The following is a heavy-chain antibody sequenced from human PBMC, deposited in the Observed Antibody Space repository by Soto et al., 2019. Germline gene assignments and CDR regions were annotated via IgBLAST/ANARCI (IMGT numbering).Heavy chain of an antibody. CDR3: ATDSGSSGYY. CDR1: GFTFSSYE. Sequence: GGSLRLSCAASGFTFSSYEMNWVRQAPGKGLEWVSYISSSDSTIYYADSVKGRFTISRDNAKNSLYLQMNSLRAEDTAVYYCATDSGSSGYYWGQGTLVPVSS. CDR2: ISSSDSTI. V-gene: IGHV3-48*03. D-gene: IGHD6-19*01. J-gene: IGHJ4*02.